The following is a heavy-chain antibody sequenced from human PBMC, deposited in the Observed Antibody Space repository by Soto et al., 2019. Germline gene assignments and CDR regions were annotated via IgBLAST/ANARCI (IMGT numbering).Heavy chain of an antibody. V-gene: IGHV4-59*01. CDR3: ARAGIYDILTGYQYYYGMDV. J-gene: IGHJ6*02. CDR1: GGSISGYY. D-gene: IGHD3-9*01. CDR2: NYYSGST. Sequence: PSETLSLTCTVAGGSISGYYRSWIRQPPGKGQEWIGYNYYSGSTNYNPSLKSRVTISVATSKNQFSLKLSSVTAADTAVYYCARAGIYDILTGYQYYYGMDVWGQGTTVTVSS.